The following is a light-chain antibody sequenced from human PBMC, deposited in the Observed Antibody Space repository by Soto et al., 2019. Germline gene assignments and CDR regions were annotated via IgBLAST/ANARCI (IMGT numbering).Light chain of an antibody. J-gene: IGKJ2*01. CDR2: HTS. V-gene: IGKV3-20*01. CDR1: QSISSSY. CDR3: QHSDSSPPSYT. Sequence: EIVLPQSPGTLSLSPGDRVTLSCRASQSISSSYLAWYRQKPGQAPRLLIYHTSTRATGVPDRFSGSGSGTDFTLTISRLEPEDFALYSCQHSDSSPPSYTCGQGTKLEIK.